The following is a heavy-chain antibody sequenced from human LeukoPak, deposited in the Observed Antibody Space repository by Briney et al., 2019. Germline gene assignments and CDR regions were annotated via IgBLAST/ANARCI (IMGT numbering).Heavy chain of an antibody. D-gene: IGHD3-22*01. Sequence: GSSVKVSCKASGGTFSSYAISWVRQAPGQGLEWMGRIIPILGIANYAQKFQGSVTITADKSTSTAYMELSSLRSEDTAVYYCARNDDSSGYYSFDYWGQGTLVTVSS. V-gene: IGHV1-69*04. CDR1: GGTFSSYA. J-gene: IGHJ4*02. CDR2: IIPILGIA. CDR3: ARNDDSSGYYSFDY.